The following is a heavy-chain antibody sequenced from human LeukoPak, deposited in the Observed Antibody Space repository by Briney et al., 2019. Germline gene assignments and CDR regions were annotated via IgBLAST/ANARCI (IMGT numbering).Heavy chain of an antibody. CDR2: IIPIFGTA. Sequence: SVKVSRKASGGTFSSYAISWVRQAPGQGLEWMGGIIPIFGTANYAQKFQGRVTITADESTSTAYMELSSLRSEDTAVYYCARERSTDSSAPAPFDIWGQGTMVTVSS. J-gene: IGHJ3*02. CDR3: ARERSTDSSAPAPFDI. D-gene: IGHD3-22*01. V-gene: IGHV1-69*13. CDR1: GGTFSSYA.